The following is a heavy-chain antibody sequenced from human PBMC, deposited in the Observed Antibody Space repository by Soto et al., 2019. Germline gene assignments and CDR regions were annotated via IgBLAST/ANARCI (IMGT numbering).Heavy chain of an antibody. CDR1: GFTFSDYY. CDR2: ISSSGSTI. V-gene: IGHV3-11*01. D-gene: IGHD3-10*01. CDR3: ERDMVRASGWFDP. J-gene: IGHJ5*02. Sequence: PGGSLRLSCAASGFTFSDYYMSWIRQAPGKGLEWVSYISSSGSTIYYADSVKGRFTISRDNAKNSLYLQMNSLRAEDTAVYYCERDMVRASGWFDPWGQGTLVTVSS.